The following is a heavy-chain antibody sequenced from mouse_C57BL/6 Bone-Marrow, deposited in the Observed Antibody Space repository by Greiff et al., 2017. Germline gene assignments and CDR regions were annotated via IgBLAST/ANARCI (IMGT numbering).Heavy chain of an antibody. V-gene: IGHV1-50*01. D-gene: IGHD1-1*01. CDR1: GYTFTSYW. CDR3: AREDYYYGLDY. CDR2: IDPSDSYT. J-gene: IGHJ2*01. Sequence: QVQLQQSGAELVKPGASVKLSCKASGYTFTSYWMQWVKQRPGQGLEWIGEIDPSDSYTNYNQKFKGKATLTVDTSSSTAYMQLSSLTSEDSAVYFCAREDYYYGLDYWGQGTTLTVSS.